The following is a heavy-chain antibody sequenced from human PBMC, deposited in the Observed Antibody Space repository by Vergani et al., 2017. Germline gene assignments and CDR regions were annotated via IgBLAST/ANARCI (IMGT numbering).Heavy chain of an antibody. V-gene: IGHV3-23*01. D-gene: IGHD6-19*01. CDR2: ISGSGGST. CDR1: GFTFSSYA. Sequence: EVQLLESGGGLVQPGGSLRLSCAASGFTFSSYAMSWVRQAPGKGLEWVSAISGSGGSTYYADSVKGRFTISRDNSKNTLYLQMNSLRAEETAVYYCAKKAQIVAVAGMRTKVGRDYWGQGTLVTVSS. J-gene: IGHJ4*02. CDR3: AKKAQIVAVAGMRTKVGRDY.